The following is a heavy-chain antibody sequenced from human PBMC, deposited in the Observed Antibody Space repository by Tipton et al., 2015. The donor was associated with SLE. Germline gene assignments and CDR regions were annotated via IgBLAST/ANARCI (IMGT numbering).Heavy chain of an antibody. Sequence: TLSLTCAVYGGSLSGHYWSWIRQSPGKGLECIGESNDSGSTYYNPSLKSRVTISVDTSKNQFSLKLSSVTAADTAVYYCARDEGNEGIWWYWGQGTLVTVSS. D-gene: IGHD5-12*01. V-gene: IGHV4-34*01. CDR3: ARDEGNEGIWWY. J-gene: IGHJ4*02. CDR1: GGSLSGHY. CDR2: SNDSGST.